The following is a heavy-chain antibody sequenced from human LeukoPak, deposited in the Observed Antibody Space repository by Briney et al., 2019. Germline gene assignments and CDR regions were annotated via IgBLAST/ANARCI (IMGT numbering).Heavy chain of an antibody. CDR3: AKALRHYDILTGFDY. CDR1: GFTFSRHW. D-gene: IGHD3-9*01. V-gene: IGHV3-74*01. CDR2: IKGDQSTT. Sequence: PGGSLRLSCAASGFTFSRHWMHWVRQAPGKGLVWVSRIKGDQSTTNYADSVKGRFTISRDNSKNTLYLQMNSLRAEDTAVYCCAKALRHYDILTGFDYWGQGTLVTVSS. J-gene: IGHJ4*02.